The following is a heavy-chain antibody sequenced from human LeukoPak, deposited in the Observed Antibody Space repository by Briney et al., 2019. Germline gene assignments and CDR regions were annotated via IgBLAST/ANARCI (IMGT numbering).Heavy chain of an antibody. CDR1: GFTFSSYG. CDR2: IWYDGSNK. J-gene: IGHJ5*02. CDR3: ARAGYDFWSGYYPWWFDP. D-gene: IGHD3-3*01. V-gene: IGHV3-33*01. Sequence: GGSLRLSCAASGFTFSSYGMPWVRQAPGKGLEWVAVIWYDGSNKYYADSVKGRFTISRDNSKNTLYLQMNSLRAEDTAVYYCARAGYDFWSGYYPWWFDPWGQGTLVTVSS.